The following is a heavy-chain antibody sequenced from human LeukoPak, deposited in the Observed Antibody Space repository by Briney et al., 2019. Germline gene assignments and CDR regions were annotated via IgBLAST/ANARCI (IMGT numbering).Heavy chain of an antibody. CDR3: AKRQSEWELPY. D-gene: IGHD1-26*01. CDR1: GSTFSGYS. Sequence: PGGSLRLSCTASGSTFSGYSMNWIRQAPGKGLEWVSSFGTRSTSIYHAGSVKGRFAISRDNAKNSLYLQMNSLRAEDTAVYYCAKRQSEWELPYWGQGTLVAVSS. CDR2: FGTRSTSI. J-gene: IGHJ4*02. V-gene: IGHV3-21*01.